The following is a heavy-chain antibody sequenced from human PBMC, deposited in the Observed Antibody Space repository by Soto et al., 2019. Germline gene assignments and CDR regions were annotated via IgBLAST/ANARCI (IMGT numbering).Heavy chain of an antibody. Sequence: SETLSLTCIVSGESISSSSYYWGWIRQPPGKGLEWIGSIYYSGRTYYNPSFKSRVTISIDTSRNQLSLKLSSVTATDTAVYYCARQRTTVVTQAYFDHWGQGALVTVS. V-gene: IGHV4-39*01. CDR1: GESISSSSYY. CDR2: IYYSGRT. J-gene: IGHJ4*02. CDR3: ARQRTTVVTQAYFDH. D-gene: IGHD2-21*02.